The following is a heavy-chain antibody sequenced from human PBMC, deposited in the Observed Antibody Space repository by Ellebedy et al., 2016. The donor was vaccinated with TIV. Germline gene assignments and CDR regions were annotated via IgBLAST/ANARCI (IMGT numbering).Heavy chain of an antibody. CDR2: INHSGST. V-gene: IGHV4-34*01. D-gene: IGHD4-11*01. CDR3: AGRTYSNFGGFDY. CDR1: GGSFSGYY. Sequence: SETLSLTXAVYGGSFSGYYWSWIRQPPGKGLEWIGEINHSGSTNYNPSLKSRVTISVDTSKNQFSLKLSSVTAADTAVYYCAGRTYSNFGGFDYWGQGTLVTVSS. J-gene: IGHJ4*02.